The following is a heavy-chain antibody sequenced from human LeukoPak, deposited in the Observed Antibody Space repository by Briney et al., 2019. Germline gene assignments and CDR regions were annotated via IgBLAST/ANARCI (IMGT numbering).Heavy chain of an antibody. CDR1: GYSFTSHW. V-gene: IGHV5-51*01. CDR3: ARNKYDCSSTSCYGGYYYYMDV. J-gene: IGHJ6*03. CDR2: IYLGESDT. Sequence: GESLKISCKGSGYSFTSHWIGWVRQMPGKGLEWMGSIYLGESDTRYSPSFQGQVTISADKSISTAYLQWSSLKASDTAMYYCARNKYDCSSTSCYGGYYYYMDVWGKGTTVTVSS. D-gene: IGHD2-2*01.